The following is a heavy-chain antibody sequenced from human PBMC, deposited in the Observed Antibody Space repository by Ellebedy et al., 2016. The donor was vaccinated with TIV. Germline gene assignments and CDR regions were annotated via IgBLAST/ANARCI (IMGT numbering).Heavy chain of an antibody. V-gene: IGHV3-33*01. CDR3: ARDGDTNAAATILDY. Sequence: PGGSLRLSCEASGFTFSNYIMHWVRQAPGKGLEWVSFIWNDGSRQYYADSVKRRFTVSRDNARNSLSLQMSSLRAEETAVYYCARDGDTNAAATILDYWGQGTLVTVSS. CDR2: IWNDGSRQ. D-gene: IGHD2-15*01. CDR1: GFTFSNYI. J-gene: IGHJ4*02.